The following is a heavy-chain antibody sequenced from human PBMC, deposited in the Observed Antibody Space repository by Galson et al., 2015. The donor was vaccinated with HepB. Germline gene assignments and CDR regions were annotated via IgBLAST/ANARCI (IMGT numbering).Heavy chain of an antibody. V-gene: IGHV3-7*03. CDR1: GFTFSSYW. CDR3: ARDLNYYDSSGYYDAFDI. Sequence: SLRLSCAASGFTFSSYWMSWVRQAPGKGLEWVANIKQDGSEKYYVDSVKGRFTISRDNAKNSLYLQMNSLRAEDTAVYYCARDLNYYDSSGYYDAFDIWGQGTMVTVSS. CDR2: IKQDGSEK. D-gene: IGHD3-22*01. J-gene: IGHJ3*02.